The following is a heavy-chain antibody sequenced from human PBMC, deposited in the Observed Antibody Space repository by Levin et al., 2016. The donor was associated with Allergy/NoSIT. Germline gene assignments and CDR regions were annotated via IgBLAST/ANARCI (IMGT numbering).Heavy chain of an antibody. V-gene: IGHV5-51*01. J-gene: IGHJ4*02. D-gene: IGHD3-10*01. CDR2: IYPGDSDT. Sequence: VRQMPGKGLEWMGIIYPGDSDTRYSPSFQGQVTISADKSISTAYLQWSSLKASDTAMYYCAREVGGSGSYYKSSAFNYWGQGTLVTVSS. CDR3: AREVGGSGSYYKSSAFNY.